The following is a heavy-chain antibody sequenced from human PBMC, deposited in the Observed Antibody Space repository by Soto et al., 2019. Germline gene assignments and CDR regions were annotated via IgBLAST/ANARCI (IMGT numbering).Heavy chain of an antibody. J-gene: IGHJ4*02. CDR2: IYYSGST. Sequence: PSETLSLTCPVSGGSVSSGSYYWSWIRQPPGKGLEWIGYIYYSGSTNYNPSLKSRVTISVDTSKNQFSLKLSSVTAADTAVYYCARVYDSSVNFDYWGQGTLVTVSS. V-gene: IGHV4-61*01. D-gene: IGHD3-22*01. CDR3: ARVYDSSVNFDY. CDR1: GGSVSSGSYY.